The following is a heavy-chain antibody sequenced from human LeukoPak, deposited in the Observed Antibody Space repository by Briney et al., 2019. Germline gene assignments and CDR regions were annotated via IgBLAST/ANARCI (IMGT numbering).Heavy chain of an antibody. Sequence: SETLSLTCAVSGYSISSGYYWGWIRQPPGKGLEWIGSIYHSGGTYYNPSLKSRVTISVDTSKNQFSLKLSSVTAADTAVYYCARLYYGGLTYYYYYMDVWGKGTTVTVSS. D-gene: IGHD4-23*01. J-gene: IGHJ6*03. CDR1: GYSISSGYY. CDR2: IYHSGGT. CDR3: ARLYYGGLTYYYYYMDV. V-gene: IGHV4-38-2*01.